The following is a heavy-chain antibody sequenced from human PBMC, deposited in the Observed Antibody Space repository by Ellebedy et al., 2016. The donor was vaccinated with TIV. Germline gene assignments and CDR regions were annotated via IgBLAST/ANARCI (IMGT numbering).Heavy chain of an antibody. Sequence: PGGSLRLSCAASGFTFSRYAMNWVRQAPGKRLEWVSYISASSANIHYADSVKGRFTISRDNAKNSLDLQMNSLRDEDTAVYYCANDRSYGSSWYHYLDYWGQGILVTVSS. CDR2: ISASSANI. CDR3: ANDRSYGSSWYHYLDY. D-gene: IGHD6-13*01. V-gene: IGHV3-48*02. CDR1: GFTFSRYA. J-gene: IGHJ4*02.